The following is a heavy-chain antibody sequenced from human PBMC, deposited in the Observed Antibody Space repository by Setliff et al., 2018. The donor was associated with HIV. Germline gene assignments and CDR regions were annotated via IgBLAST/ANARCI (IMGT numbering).Heavy chain of an antibody. V-gene: IGHV4-59*11. CDR1: GGSIRSHY. D-gene: IGHD3-3*01. CDR2: IYYSGST. CDR3: ARLRGSYDFSNWFDP. J-gene: IGHJ5*02. Sequence: SETLSLTCTVSGGSIRSHYWSWIRQPPGKRLEWIGYIYYSGSTNYHPSLKRRVTISVDTAKNQFSLKLSSVTAADTAVYYCARLRGSYDFSNWFDPWGQGTHVTVSS.